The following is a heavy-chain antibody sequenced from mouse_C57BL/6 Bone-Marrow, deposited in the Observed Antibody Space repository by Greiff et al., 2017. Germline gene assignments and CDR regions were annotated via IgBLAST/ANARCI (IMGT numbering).Heavy chain of an antibody. CDR2: ISSGSSTI. Sequence: EVKVVESGGGLVKPGGSLQLSCAASGFTFSDYGMHWVRQAPEKGLEWVAYISSGSSTIYYADTVKGRFTISRDNAKNTLFLQMTSLRSEDTAMYYCARRKGLDYWGQGTTLTVSS. CDR1: GFTFSDYG. J-gene: IGHJ2*01. V-gene: IGHV5-17*01. CDR3: ARRKGLDY.